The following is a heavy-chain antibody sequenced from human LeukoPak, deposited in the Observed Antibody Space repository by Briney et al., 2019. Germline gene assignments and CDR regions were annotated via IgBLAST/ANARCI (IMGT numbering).Heavy chain of an antibody. J-gene: IGHJ4*02. CDR1: GYTFTGYY. D-gene: IGHD1-26*01. Sequence: GASVKVSCKASGYTFTGYYMHWVRQAPGQGLEWMGWINPNSGGTNFAQKFQGRVTMTRDTSISTAYMELRRLRSDDTAVYYCARDISGSSYPYFDYWGQGTLVTVSS. V-gene: IGHV1-2*02. CDR2: INPNSGGT. CDR3: ARDISGSSYPYFDY.